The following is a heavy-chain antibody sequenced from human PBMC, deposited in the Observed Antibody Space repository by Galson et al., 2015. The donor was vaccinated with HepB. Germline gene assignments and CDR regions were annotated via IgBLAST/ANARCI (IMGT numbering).Heavy chain of an antibody. CDR1: GYSFTSYW. D-gene: IGHD2-2*02. CDR3: ARRDIVVVPAAINAFDI. CDR2: IYPGDSDT. V-gene: IGHV5-51*01. J-gene: IGHJ3*02. Sequence: QSGAEVKKPGESLKISCKGSGYSFTSYWIGWVRQMPGKGLEWMGIIYPGDSDTRYSPSFQGQVTISADKSISTAYLQWSSLKASDTAMYYCARRDIVVVPAAINAFDIWGQGTMVTVSS.